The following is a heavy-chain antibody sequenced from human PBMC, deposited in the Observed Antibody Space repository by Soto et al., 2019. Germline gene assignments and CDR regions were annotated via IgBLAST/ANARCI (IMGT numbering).Heavy chain of an antibody. J-gene: IGHJ4*02. CDR2: ICHSGST. V-gene: IGHV4-39*01. Sequence: PSETLSLTCTVSGGSISSSSHYWGWIRQPPGKGLEWIGTICHSGSTYYNPSLKSRVTISVDTSGNQFSLKLSSVTAADTSVFYCARSGGSGSYFDYWGQGTLVTVSS. D-gene: IGHD3-10*01. CDR3: ARSGGSGSYFDY. CDR1: GGSISSSSHY.